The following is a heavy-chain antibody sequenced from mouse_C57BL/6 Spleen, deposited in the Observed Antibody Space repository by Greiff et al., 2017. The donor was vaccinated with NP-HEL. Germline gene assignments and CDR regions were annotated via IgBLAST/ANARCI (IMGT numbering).Heavy chain of an antibody. CDR3: TGRGSSYFAWFAY. J-gene: IGHJ3*01. CDR2: IRLKSDNYAT. Sequence: EVKLMESGGGLVQPGGSMKLSCVASGFTFSNYWMNWVRQSPEKGLEWVAQIRLKSDNYATHYAESVKGRFTISRDDSKSSVYLQMNNLRAEDTGIYYCTGRGSSYFAWFAYWGQGTLVTVSA. CDR1: GFTFSNYW. D-gene: IGHD1-1*01. V-gene: IGHV6-3*01.